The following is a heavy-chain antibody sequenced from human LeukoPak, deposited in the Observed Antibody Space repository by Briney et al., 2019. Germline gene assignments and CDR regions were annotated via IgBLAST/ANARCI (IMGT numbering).Heavy chain of an antibody. Sequence: PSETLSLTCAVSGGSISSGGYSWSWIRQPPGKGLEWIGYIYHSGSNYYNPSLKSRVTIPVDRSKNQFPLKLSSGTAADTAVYYCARLGLKRRPHAFDIWGQGTMVTVSS. CDR2: IYHSGSN. CDR1: GGSISSGGYS. CDR3: ARLGLKRRPHAFDI. J-gene: IGHJ3*02. V-gene: IGHV4-30-2*01. D-gene: IGHD3-16*01.